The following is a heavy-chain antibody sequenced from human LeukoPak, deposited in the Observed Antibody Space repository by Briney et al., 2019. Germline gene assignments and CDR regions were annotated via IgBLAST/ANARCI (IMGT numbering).Heavy chain of an antibody. Sequence: PGGSLRLSCAASGFTFSSYEMNWVRQAPGQGLEWISYISSSGSTIYYADSVKGRFTISRDNAKNSLYLQMNSLRAEDTAVYYCARANWNYGLYFDYWGQGTLVTVSS. V-gene: IGHV3-48*03. CDR2: ISSSGSTI. CDR1: GFTFSSYE. CDR3: ARANWNYGLYFDY. J-gene: IGHJ4*02. D-gene: IGHD1-7*01.